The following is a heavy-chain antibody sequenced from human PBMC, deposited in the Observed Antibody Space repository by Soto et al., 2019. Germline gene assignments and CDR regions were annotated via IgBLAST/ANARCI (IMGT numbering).Heavy chain of an antibody. CDR1: GYTFTSYA. Sequence: VASVKVSCKASGYTFTSYAMHWVRQAPGQRLEWMGWINAGNGNTKYSQKFQGRVTITRDTSASTAYMELSSLRSEDTAVYYCASGDWLFNYFDYWGKGTLVTVSS. J-gene: IGHJ4*02. CDR2: INAGNGNT. D-gene: IGHD3-9*01. V-gene: IGHV1-3*01. CDR3: ASGDWLFNYFDY.